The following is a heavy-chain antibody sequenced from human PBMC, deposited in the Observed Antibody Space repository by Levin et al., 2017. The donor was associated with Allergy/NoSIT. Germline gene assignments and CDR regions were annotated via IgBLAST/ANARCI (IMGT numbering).Heavy chain of an antibody. V-gene: IGHV3-23*01. Sequence: GESLKISCAASGFTFSSYAMIWVRQAPGKGLEWVSGLSGVGGSSILYADSVRGRFSVSRDNSRNTLYLQMDSLRAEDTAVYYCAVLSSGSPSVFEYWGQGTLVTVS. J-gene: IGHJ4*02. CDR3: AVLSSGSPSVFEY. D-gene: IGHD3-10*02. CDR2: LSGVGGSSI. CDR1: GFTFSSYA.